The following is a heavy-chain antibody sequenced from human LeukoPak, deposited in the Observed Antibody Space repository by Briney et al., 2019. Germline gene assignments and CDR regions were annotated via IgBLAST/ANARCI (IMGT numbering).Heavy chain of an antibody. J-gene: IGHJ4*02. V-gene: IGHV3-7*04. D-gene: IGHD2-15*01. Sequence: GGSLRLSCAASGFTFSNYWMTWVRQAPGNGLEWVANIKQGGNEKYYVDSVKGRFTISRANAKNSLHLQMNSLRSEDTAVYYCARGYGEDYCSAVSCRWYDYWGQGTLVTVSS. CDR1: GFTFSNYW. CDR3: ARGYGEDYCSAVSCRWYDY. CDR2: IKQGGNEK.